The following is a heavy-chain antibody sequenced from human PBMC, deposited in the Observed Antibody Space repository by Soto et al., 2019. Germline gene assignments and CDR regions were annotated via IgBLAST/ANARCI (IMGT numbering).Heavy chain of an antibody. V-gene: IGHV1-2*04. CDR3: ASGVAIYDSSGYYYHGPFDY. CDR2: INPISGGT. CDR1: GGTFSSYA. D-gene: IGHD3-22*01. J-gene: IGHJ4*02. Sequence: GASVKVSCKASGGTFSSYAISWVRQAPGQGLEWMGGINPISGGTNYAQKFQGWVTMTRDTSISTAYMELSRLRSDDTAVYYCASGVAIYDSSGYYYHGPFDYWAQGTLVTVSS.